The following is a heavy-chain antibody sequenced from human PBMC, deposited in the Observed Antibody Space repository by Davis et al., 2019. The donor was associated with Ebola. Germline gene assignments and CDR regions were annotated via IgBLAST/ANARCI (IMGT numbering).Heavy chain of an antibody. D-gene: IGHD1-26*01. CDR3: ARTSIVGTTTTASDI. CDR1: GYSFKNYA. CDR2: ISAYNGNT. Sequence: ASVKVSCKASGYSFKNYAISWVRQAPGQGLEWMGWISAYNGNTYYAQKVQGRVTMTTDTSTGTAYLDLRSLRSDDTAVYFCARTSIVGTTTTASDIWGQGTLVTVSS. J-gene: IGHJ3*02. V-gene: IGHV1-18*01.